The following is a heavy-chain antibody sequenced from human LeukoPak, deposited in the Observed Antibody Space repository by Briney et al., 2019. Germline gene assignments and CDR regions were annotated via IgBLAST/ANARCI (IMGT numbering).Heavy chain of an antibody. CDR3: ARDGQLLWFGELSWFDP. CDR1: GFTFSSYW. D-gene: IGHD3-10*01. Sequence: PGGSLRLSCAASGFTFSSYWMSWVRQAPGKGLEWVANIKQDGSEKYYVDSVKGRFTISRDNAKNSLYLQMNSLRAEDTAVYYCARDGQLLWFGELSWFDPWGQGTLVTVSS. V-gene: IGHV3-7*01. J-gene: IGHJ5*02. CDR2: IKQDGSEK.